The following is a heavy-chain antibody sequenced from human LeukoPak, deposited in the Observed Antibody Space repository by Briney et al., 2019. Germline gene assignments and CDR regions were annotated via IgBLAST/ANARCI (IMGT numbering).Heavy chain of an antibody. CDR1: GYTFTSYD. CDR3: ARTDIVVVPAASDAFDI. V-gene: IGHV1-8*01. D-gene: IGHD2-2*01. Sequence: GASVKVSCKASGYTFTSYDINWVRRATGQGLEWMGWMNPNSGNTGYAQKFQGRVTMTRNTSISTAYMELSSLRSEDTAVYYCARTDIVVVPAASDAFDIWGQGTMVTVSS. CDR2: MNPNSGNT. J-gene: IGHJ3*02.